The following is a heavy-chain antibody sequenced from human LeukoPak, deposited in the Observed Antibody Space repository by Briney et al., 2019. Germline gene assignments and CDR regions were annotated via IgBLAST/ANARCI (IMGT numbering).Heavy chain of an antibody. D-gene: IGHD2-2*01. CDR3: ARGGAYCSSTSCPRYYGMDV. CDR2: IYYSGST. J-gene: IGHJ6*02. V-gene: IGHV4-59*01. CDR1: GGSISSYY. Sequence: SETLSLTCTVSGGSISSYYWSWIRQPPGKGLEWIGYIYYSGSTNYNPSLKSRVTISVDTSKNQFSLKLSSVTAADTAVYYCARGGAYCSSTSCPRYYGMDVWGQGTTVTVSS.